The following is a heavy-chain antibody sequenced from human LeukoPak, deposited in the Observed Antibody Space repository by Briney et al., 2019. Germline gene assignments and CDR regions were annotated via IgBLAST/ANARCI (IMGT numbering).Heavy chain of an antibody. J-gene: IGHJ6*03. CDR3: ARGRRAFYESRGNRFYYYMGG. CDR2: INHN. Sequence: SETRSLTCGVYGASSSDFPWTWIRQSPGKGLEWIGEINHNNYNPSLKSRVTISLDTSTNQFALNLTSVTAADTAVYYCARGRRAFYESRGNRFYYYMGGWGKGATVIVSS. D-gene: IGHD3-22*01. V-gene: IGHV4-34*01. CDR1: GASSSDFP.